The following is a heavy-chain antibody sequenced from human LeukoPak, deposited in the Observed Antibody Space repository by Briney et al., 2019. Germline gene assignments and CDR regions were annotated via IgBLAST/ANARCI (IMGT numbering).Heavy chain of an antibody. V-gene: IGHV3-74*01. CDR2: INSDGSWT. D-gene: IGHD2/OR15-2a*01. Sequence: GGSLRLSCAASGNYWMHWVRQAPGKGLVWVSHINSDGSWTSYADSVKGRFTISKDNAKNTVYLQMNNLRVEDTAVYYCVSLYETYWGRGTLVTVSS. CDR1: GNYW. CDR3: VSLYETY. J-gene: IGHJ4*02.